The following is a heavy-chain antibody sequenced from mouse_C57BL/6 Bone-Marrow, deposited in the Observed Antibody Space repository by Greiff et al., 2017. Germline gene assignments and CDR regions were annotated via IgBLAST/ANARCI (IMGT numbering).Heavy chain of an antibody. CDR2: IWSGGST. Sequence: VQLVESGPGLVQPSQSLSITCPVSGFSLTSYGVHWVRQSPGKGLEWLGVIWSGGSTDYNAAFISRLSISKDNSKSQVFFKMNSLQADYTAIYYCARRGYGSSYVFAYWGQGTLVTVSA. D-gene: IGHD1-1*01. CDR3: ARRGYGSSYVFAY. V-gene: IGHV2-2*01. CDR1: GFSLTSYG. J-gene: IGHJ3*01.